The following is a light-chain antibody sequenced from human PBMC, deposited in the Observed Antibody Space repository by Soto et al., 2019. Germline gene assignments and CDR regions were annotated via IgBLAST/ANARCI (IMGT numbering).Light chain of an antibody. CDR3: QRQSNWPRT. Sequence: EILWTQSPATLSLSPGERATLSVRASQSVSSYLAWYQQKPGQAPRLLIHGASTRATGIPARFSGSGSGTEFTLTISSLQSEDFAIYYCQRQSNWPRTFGQGTKVDI. V-gene: IGKV3-15*01. J-gene: IGKJ1*01. CDR2: GAS. CDR1: QSVSSY.